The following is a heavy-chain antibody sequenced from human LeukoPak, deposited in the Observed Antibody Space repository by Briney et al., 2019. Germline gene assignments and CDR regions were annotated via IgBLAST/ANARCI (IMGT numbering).Heavy chain of an antibody. CDR2: ISSSGSTI. CDR3: AKEIYGDPTGGRFQH. J-gene: IGHJ1*01. V-gene: IGHV3-48*01. CDR1: GFTFSSYS. Sequence: GGSLRLSCAASGFTFSSYSMNWVRQAPGKGLEWVSYISSSGSTIYYADSVKGRFTISRDNSKNTLSLQMNSLRADDTAVYYCAKEIYGDPTGGRFQHWGQGTLVTVSS. D-gene: IGHD4-17*01.